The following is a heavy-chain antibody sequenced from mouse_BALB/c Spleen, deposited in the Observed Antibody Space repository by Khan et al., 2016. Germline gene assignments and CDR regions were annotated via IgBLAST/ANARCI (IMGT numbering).Heavy chain of an antibody. Sequence: EVKLLESGGGLVQPGGSLRLSCAASGFDFSRYWMSWVRQAPGKGLEWIGEINPDSSTINYTQSIKHKFISSRDNAKNTLYLQRSKVRSEDTALYYCARAGYYGYLAYWVQGTLVTVSA. CDR3: ARAGYYGYLAY. CDR1: GFDFSRYW. J-gene: IGHJ3*01. V-gene: IGHV4-1*02. CDR2: INPDSSTI. D-gene: IGHD1-1*01.